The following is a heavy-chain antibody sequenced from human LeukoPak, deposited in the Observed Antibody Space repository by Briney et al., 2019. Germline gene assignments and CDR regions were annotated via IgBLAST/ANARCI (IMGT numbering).Heavy chain of an antibody. J-gene: IGHJ6*03. CDR2: INPNSGGT. Sequence: GASVEVSCKASGYTFTGYYMHWVRQAPGQGLEWMGWINPNSGGTNYAQKFQGRVTMTRDTSISTAYMELSRLRSDDTAVYYCARSGYSGYYYYMDVWGKGTTVTVSS. CDR3: ARSGYSGYYYYMDV. CDR1: GYTFTGYY. V-gene: IGHV1-2*02. D-gene: IGHD5-12*01.